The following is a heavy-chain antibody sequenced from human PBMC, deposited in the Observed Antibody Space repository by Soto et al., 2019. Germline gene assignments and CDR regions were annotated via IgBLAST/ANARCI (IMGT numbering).Heavy chain of an antibody. CDR3: ARQGMITRPEYGMDV. D-gene: IGHD3-16*01. Sequence: GGSLRLSCAASGFTFSNAWMSWVRKATGKGLEWVGRIKSKTDGGTTDYAAPVKGRFTISRDDSKNTLYLQWSSLKASDTAMYYCARQGMITRPEYGMDVWGQGTTVTVSS. CDR1: GFTFSNAW. V-gene: IGHV3-15*01. CDR2: IKSKTDGGTT. J-gene: IGHJ6*02.